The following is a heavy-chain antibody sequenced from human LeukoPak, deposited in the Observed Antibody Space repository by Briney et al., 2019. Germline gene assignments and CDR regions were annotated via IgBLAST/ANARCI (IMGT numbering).Heavy chain of an antibody. V-gene: IGHV4-59*01. CDR3: ARKGTAMANWFDP. J-gene: IGHJ5*02. CDR1: GGSISSYY. CDR2: IYCSGST. Sequence: SETLSLTCTVSGGSISSYYWSWIRQPAGKGLEWIGYIYCSGSTNYNPSLKSRVTISVDTSKNQFSLKLSSVTAADTAVYYCARKGTAMANWFDPWGQGTLVTVSS. D-gene: IGHD5-18*01.